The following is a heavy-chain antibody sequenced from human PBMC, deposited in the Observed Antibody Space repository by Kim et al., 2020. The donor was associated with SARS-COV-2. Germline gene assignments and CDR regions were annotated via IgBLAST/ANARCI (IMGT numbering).Heavy chain of an antibody. CDR2: IYYSGST. D-gene: IGHD2-2*01. V-gene: IGHV4-39*01. CDR1: GGSISSSSYY. CDR3: ARHLLAPSYQLLWSYFDY. J-gene: IGHJ4*02. Sequence: SETLSLTCTVSGGSISSSSYYWGWIRQPPGKGLEWIGSIYYSGSTYYNPSLKSRVTISVDTSKNQFSLKLSSVTAADTAVYYCARHLLAPSYQLLWSYFDYWGQGTLVTVSS.